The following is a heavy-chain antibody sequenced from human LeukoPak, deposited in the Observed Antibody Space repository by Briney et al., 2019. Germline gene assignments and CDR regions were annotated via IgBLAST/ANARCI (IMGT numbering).Heavy chain of an antibody. CDR3: AREASTEIIGGMDV. J-gene: IGHJ6*02. CDR1: GFSFSNNG. CDR2: IQSNGNPK. D-gene: IGHD2-8*02. V-gene: IGHV3-30*02. Sequence: PGGSLGLSCAASGFSFSNNGIHWVRQAPGKGLEWVAFIQSNGNPKYYADSVRGRFTISRDNSKKTCYLQMDSLRVEDTAVYYCAREASTEIIGGMDVRGQGTTVTVTS.